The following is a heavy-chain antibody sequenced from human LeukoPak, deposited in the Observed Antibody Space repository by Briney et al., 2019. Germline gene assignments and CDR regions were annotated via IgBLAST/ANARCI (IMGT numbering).Heavy chain of an antibody. V-gene: IGHV1-24*01. CDR2: FDPEDGET. J-gene: IGHJ5*02. D-gene: IGHD3-10*01. Sequence: ASVTVSCKVSGYTLTELSMHWVRQAPGKGLEWMGGFDPEDGETIYAQKFQGRVTMTRNTSISTAYMELSNLRPEDTAVYYCARDGSGTYWAYYNWFDPWGQGTLVTVSS. CDR3: ARDGSGTYWAYYNWFDP. CDR1: GYTLTELS.